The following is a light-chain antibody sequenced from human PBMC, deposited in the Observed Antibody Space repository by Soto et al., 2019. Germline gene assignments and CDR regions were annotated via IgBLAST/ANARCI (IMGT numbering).Light chain of an antibody. J-gene: IGKJ3*01. CDR1: QDIRTS. CDR2: GAS. V-gene: IGKV1-33*01. CDR3: QRYRNRPPFT. Sequence: DIQMTQSPSSLSASVGARVSITCQASQDIRTSLSWFQQKPGRAPRLLIYGASYLETGVPSRFRGSGFRTDFTFTISSLQPEDIASYYCQRYRNRPPFTYSPGTRVDVK.